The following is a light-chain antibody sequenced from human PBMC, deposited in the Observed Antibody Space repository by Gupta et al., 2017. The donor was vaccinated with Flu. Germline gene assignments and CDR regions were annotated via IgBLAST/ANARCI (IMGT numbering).Light chain of an antibody. V-gene: IGLV2-18*02. Sequence: VPITSTVTRGDIGNENRVAWYKTPPGTGQKLIIYEVNSRASVVPDRCSGSKSGNTASRTIAGLQDEEEADYYCSADKSSDTYVFGTGTKLTVL. CDR3: SADKSSDTYV. CDR2: EVN. CDR1: RGDIGNENR. J-gene: IGLJ1*01.